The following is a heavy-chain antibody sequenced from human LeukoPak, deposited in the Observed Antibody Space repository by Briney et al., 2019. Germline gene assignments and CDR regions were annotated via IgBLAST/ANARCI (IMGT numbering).Heavy chain of an antibody. CDR1: GYTFTSYY. D-gene: IGHD1-26*01. J-gene: IGHJ3*02. CDR2: INPSGGST. V-gene: IGHV1-46*01. CDR3: ARESNVVGATGDAFDI. Sequence: ASVKVSCKASGYTFTSYYMHWVRQAPGQGLEWMGIINPSGGSTSYAQKFQGRVTMTRDTSTSTVYMELSSLGSEDTAVYYCARESNVVGATGDAFDIWGQGTMVTVSS.